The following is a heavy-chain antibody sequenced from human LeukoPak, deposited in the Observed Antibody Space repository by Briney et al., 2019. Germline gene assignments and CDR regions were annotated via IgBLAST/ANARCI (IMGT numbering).Heavy chain of an antibody. CDR3: ARDLGWLQFDY. D-gene: IGHD5-24*01. CDR2: IKHDGSVT. Sequence: GGSLRLSCAASGFIFSSSWMNWVRQAPGKGLEWVAYIKHDGSVTSYMDSVRGRFTISRDNAESSLYLQMNSLRAEDTAVYYCARDLGWLQFDYWGQGTLVTVSS. J-gene: IGHJ4*02. V-gene: IGHV3-7*04. CDR1: GFIFSSSW.